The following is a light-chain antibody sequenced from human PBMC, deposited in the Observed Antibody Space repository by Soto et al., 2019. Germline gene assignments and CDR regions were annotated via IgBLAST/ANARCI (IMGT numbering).Light chain of an antibody. CDR3: QQYIRWPLT. CDR1: QDVSSN. J-gene: IGKJ4*01. V-gene: IGKV3-15*01. CDR2: GAS. Sequence: EMAVTQSPATLSVSPGERATLSCRASQDVSSNLAWYQQKPGQAPSLLIYGASTRATGTPARFSGSGSGTEFTLTISSLQSEDYAVYFGQQYIRWPLTFGGGTKVEI.